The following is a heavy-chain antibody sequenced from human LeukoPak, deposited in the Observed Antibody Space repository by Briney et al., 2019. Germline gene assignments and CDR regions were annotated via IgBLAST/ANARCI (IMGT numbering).Heavy chain of an antibody. D-gene: IGHD3-22*01. J-gene: IGHJ3*02. V-gene: IGHV1-18*01. Sequence: ASVKVSCKASGYTFTSYGISWVRQAPGQGLEWMGWISAYNGNTNYAQKLQGRVTMTTVTSTSTAYMELRSLRSDDTAVYYCARDLSATMIVVVISDAFDIWGQGTIVTVSS. CDR3: ARDLSATMIVVVISDAFDI. CDR2: ISAYNGNT. CDR1: GYTFTSYG.